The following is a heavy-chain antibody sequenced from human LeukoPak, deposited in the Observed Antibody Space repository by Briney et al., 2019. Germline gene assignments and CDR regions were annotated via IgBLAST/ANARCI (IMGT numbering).Heavy chain of an antibody. Sequence: ASETLSLTCTVSGGSISSDDYYWSWIRQPPGKGLEWIGYIYYRGSTYYNPSLKSGVTISVDTSKNQFSLKLSSVTAADTAVYSCARVEMASMRAFDIWGQGTMVTVSS. CDR2: IYYRGST. CDR1: GGSISSDDYY. V-gene: IGHV4-30-4*08. J-gene: IGHJ3*02. CDR3: ARVEMASMRAFDI. D-gene: IGHD5-24*01.